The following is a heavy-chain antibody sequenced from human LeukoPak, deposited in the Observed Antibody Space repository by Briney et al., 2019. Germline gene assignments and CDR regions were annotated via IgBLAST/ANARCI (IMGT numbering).Heavy chain of an antibody. J-gene: IGHJ4*02. CDR1: GFTFSSYA. CDR2: TYAGGST. D-gene: IGHD3-9*01. V-gene: IGHV3-66*01. CDR3: ARDPTSARRYEY. Sequence: PGRSLRLSCAASGFTFSSYAMHRVRQAPGKGLEWVSVTYAGGSTYYAESVKGRFTISRDSSKNTLNLQMNSLRADDTAVYYCARDPTSARRYEYWGQGTLVTVSS.